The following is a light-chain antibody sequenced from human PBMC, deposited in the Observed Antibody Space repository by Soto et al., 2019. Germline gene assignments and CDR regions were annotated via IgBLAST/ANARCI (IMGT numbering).Light chain of an antibody. CDR2: AAS. Sequence: DIQVTQSPSSLSASVGDRVTITCRARQSISNYLNWYQLKPGKVPKLLIYAASTLKTGVPSRFSGSGSGTDFTLTISSLQPDDSASYYCQQSYSSWATFGGGTKVEIK. V-gene: IGKV1-39*01. CDR1: QSISNY. CDR3: QQSYSSWAT. J-gene: IGKJ4*01.